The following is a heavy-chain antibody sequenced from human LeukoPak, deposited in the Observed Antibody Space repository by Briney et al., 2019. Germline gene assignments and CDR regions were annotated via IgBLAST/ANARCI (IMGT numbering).Heavy chain of an antibody. J-gene: IGHJ5*02. V-gene: IGHV5-51*01. CDR1: GYSFTTNW. D-gene: IGHD3-22*01. CDR3: ARFHSSGYSRWFDP. CDR2: SYPGDSDT. Sequence: GESLKISCKGSGYSFTTNWIGWVRQMPGKGLEWMGISYPGDSDTRYSPSFQGQVTISADKSISTAYLQWSSLKASDTAMYYCARFHSSGYSRWFDPWGQGTLVTVSS.